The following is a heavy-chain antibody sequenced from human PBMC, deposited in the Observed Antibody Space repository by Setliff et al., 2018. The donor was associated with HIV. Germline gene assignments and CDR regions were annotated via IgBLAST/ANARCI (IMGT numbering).Heavy chain of an antibody. CDR2: VYYTGTT. Sequence: SETLSLTCTVAGGSISSITHYWGWVRQPPGKGLKCIGTVYYTGTTYYNSSLESRFIISVDTSRNQCSLRLYSVTAADTAVYYCSRIFGFTTASYARGNDYWGRGTLVTVSS. CDR1: GGSISSITHY. J-gene: IGHJ4*02. CDR3: SRIFGFTTASYARGNDY. V-gene: IGHV4-39*01. D-gene: IGHD3-16*01.